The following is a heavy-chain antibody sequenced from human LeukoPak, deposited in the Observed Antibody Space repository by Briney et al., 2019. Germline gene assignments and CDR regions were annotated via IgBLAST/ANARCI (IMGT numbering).Heavy chain of an antibody. Sequence: ASVKVSCKASGYTFIDYYMHWMRQAPGQGPEWMGWMNPNSGGTNYAQKFQGRVTMTRDTSITTAYMELSSPRSDDTAVYYCAPRRVAADKGFDYWGQGTLVTVSS. V-gene: IGHV1-2*02. CDR1: GYTFIDYY. J-gene: IGHJ4*02. D-gene: IGHD6-19*01. CDR2: MNPNSGGT. CDR3: APRRVAADKGFDY.